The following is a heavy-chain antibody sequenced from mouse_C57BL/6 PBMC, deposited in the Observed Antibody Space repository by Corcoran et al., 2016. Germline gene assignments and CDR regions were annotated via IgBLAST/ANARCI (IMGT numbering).Heavy chain of an antibody. CDR2: INPNNGGT. CDR1: GYTFTDYY. CDR3: ANYGRFAY. J-gene: IGHJ3*01. Sequence: EVQLQQSGPELVKPGASVKISCKASGYTFTDYYMNWVKQSHGKSLEWIGDINPNNGGTSYNQKFKGKATLTVDKSSSTAYMELRSLTSEDSAVYYCANYGRFAYWGQGTLVTVSA. V-gene: IGHV1-26*01. D-gene: IGHD1-1*02.